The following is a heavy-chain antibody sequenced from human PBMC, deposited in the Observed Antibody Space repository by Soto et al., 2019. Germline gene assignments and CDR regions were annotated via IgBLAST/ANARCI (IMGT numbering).Heavy chain of an antibody. CDR3: TRGPRASSTGTGAH. J-gene: IGHJ4*02. D-gene: IGHD1-1*01. V-gene: IGHV3-74*01. CDR1: GFTFNTHW. Sequence: GGSLRLSCAASGFTFNTHWMHWVRQVPGKGLVWVSRINGDGSSTTYADSVKGRFTISRDNAKNTLYLQMNSLRAEDTAVYYCTRGPRASSTGTGAHWGQGTLVTVSS. CDR2: INGDGSST.